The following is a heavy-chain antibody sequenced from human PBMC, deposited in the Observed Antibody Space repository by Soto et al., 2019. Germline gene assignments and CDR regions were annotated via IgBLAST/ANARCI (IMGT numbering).Heavy chain of an antibody. J-gene: IGHJ4*02. CDR3: ARGYYGSGSYYYFDY. CDR2: IKQDGSEK. D-gene: IGHD3-10*01. CDR1: GFTFSSYW. V-gene: IGHV3-7*05. Sequence: GGSLRLSCAASGFTFSSYWMSWVRQAPGKGLEWVANIKQDGSEKYYVDSLKGRFTISRDNAKNSLYLQMNSLRAEDTAVYYCARGYYGSGSYYYFDYWGQGTLVTVSS.